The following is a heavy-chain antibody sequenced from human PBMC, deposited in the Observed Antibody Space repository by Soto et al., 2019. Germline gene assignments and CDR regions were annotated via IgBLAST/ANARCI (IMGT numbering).Heavy chain of an antibody. Sequence: SQTLSLTCAISGASVSSNSAAWNWIRQSPSRGLEWLGRTYYRSKWYNDYAVSVKSRITINPDTSKNQFSLHLNSVAPEDTAVYYCAKTGRISGGEEAYLALAYWGQGTLVTVSS. CDR3: AKTGRISGGEEAYLALAY. D-gene: IGHD1-1*01. V-gene: IGHV6-1*01. CDR2: TYYRSKWYN. CDR1: GASVSSNSAA. J-gene: IGHJ4*02.